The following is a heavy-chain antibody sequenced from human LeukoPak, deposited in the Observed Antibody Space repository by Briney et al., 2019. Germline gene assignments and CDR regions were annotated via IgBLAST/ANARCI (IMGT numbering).Heavy chain of an antibody. D-gene: IGHD6-6*01. CDR3: ASLARGGNWFDP. J-gene: IGHJ5*02. CDR2: INHSGGT. Sequence: PSETLSLTCAVYGGSFIGYDWTWIRQPPGKGLEWIGEINHSGGTNYNPSLKSRVTISVDTSENQFSLKLSSVTAAGTAVYYCASLARGGNWFDPWGQGTLVTDSS. V-gene: IGHV4-34*01. CDR1: GGSFIGYD.